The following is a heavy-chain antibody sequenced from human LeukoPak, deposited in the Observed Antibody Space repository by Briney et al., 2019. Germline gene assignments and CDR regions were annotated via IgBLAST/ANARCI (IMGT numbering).Heavy chain of an antibody. CDR3: ARDLRFYDY. J-gene: IGHJ4*02. Sequence: GGSLRLSCAASGFTFSSYWMSWVRRAPGKGLEWVANIKQDGSEKYYMDSVKGRFTISRDNAKSSLYLQMNSLRAEDTAVYYCARDLRFYDYWGQGTLVTVSS. CDR1: GFTFSSYW. D-gene: IGHD3-3*01. CDR2: IKQDGSEK. V-gene: IGHV3-7*01.